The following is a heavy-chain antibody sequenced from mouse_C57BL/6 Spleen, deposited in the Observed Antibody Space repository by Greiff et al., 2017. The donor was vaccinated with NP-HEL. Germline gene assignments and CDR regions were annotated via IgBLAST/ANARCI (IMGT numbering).Heavy chain of an antibody. CDR1: GFTFSSYG. D-gene: IGHD2-3*01. V-gene: IGHV5-6*02. Sequence: DVMLVESGGDLVKPGGSLKLSCAASGFTFSSYGMSWVRQTPDKRLEWVATISSGGSYTYYPDSVKGRFTISRDNAKNTLYLQMSSLKSEDTAMYYCARHFDGYSLDYWGQGTTLTVSS. J-gene: IGHJ2*01. CDR2: ISSGGSYT. CDR3: ARHFDGYSLDY.